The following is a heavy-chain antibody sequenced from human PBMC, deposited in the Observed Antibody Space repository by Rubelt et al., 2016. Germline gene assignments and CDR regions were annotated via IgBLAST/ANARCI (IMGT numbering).Heavy chain of an antibody. J-gene: IGHJ5*02. CDR1: GFTFSNAW. V-gene: IGHV3-74*02. Sequence: EVQLVESGGGLVKPGGSLRLSCAASGFTFSNAWMNWVRQAPGKGLEWVGRINSDGTITNYADSVKGRFTISRDNARNTLYLQMTSLGADDTALYYCVRAPGTTVRFGFNPWGQGTLVTVSS. D-gene: IGHD1-7*01. CDR3: VRAPGTTVRFGFNP. CDR2: INSDGTIT.